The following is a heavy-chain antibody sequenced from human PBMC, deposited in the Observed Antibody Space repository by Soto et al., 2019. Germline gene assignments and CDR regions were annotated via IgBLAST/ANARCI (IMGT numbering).Heavy chain of an antibody. J-gene: IGHJ4*02. CDR2: INHSGST. CDR3: ARSKWAQYYYGSGSFDY. CDR1: GGSFSGYY. D-gene: IGHD3-10*01. Sequence: SETLSLTCAVYGGSFSGYYWSWIRQPPGKGLEWIGEINHSGSTNYNPSLKSRVTISVDTSKNQFSLKLSSVTAADTAAYYCARSKWAQYYYGSGSFDYWGQGTLVTVSS. V-gene: IGHV4-34*01.